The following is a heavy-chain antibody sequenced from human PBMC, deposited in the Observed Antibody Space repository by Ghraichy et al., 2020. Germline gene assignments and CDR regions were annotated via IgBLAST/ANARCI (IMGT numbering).Heavy chain of an antibody. J-gene: IGHJ6*02. D-gene: IGHD1-7*01. V-gene: IGHV4-59*01. CDR1: GGSISSYY. CDR3: ARAEIKLRNGMDV. Sequence: SETLSLTCTVSGGSISSYYWSWIRQPPGKGLEWIGYIYYSGSTNYNPSLKSRVTISVDTSKNQFSLKLSSVTAADTAVYYCARAEIKLRNGMDVWGQGTTVTVSS. CDR2: IYYSGST.